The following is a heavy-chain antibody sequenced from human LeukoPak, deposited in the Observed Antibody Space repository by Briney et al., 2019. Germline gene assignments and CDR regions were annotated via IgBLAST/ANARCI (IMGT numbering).Heavy chain of an antibody. D-gene: IGHD6-13*01. CDR1: GFTFSDYY. J-gene: IGHJ4*02. CDR2: ISSSSSYT. V-gene: IGHV3-11*03. CDR3: ATTPIAAAGPDY. Sequence: GGSLRLSCAASGFTFSDYYMSWIRQAPRKGLEWVSYISSSSSYTNYADSGKGRFTISRDNAKNSLYLQMNSLRAEDTAVYYCATTPIAAAGPDYWGQGTLVTVSS.